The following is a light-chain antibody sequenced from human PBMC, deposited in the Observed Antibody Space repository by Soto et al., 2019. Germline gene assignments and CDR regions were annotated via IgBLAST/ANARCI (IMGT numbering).Light chain of an antibody. CDR3: QQSFSTTWT. Sequence: DIQMTQSPSSLSASVGDRVTITCRASQTILTYLNWYQQKPGKPPKLLIYAASSLQSGVPSRFSGGGSATDFTLTISSLQPEDFATYYCQQSFSTTWTFGHGTKVEIK. CDR2: AAS. CDR1: QTILTY. V-gene: IGKV1-39*01. J-gene: IGKJ1*01.